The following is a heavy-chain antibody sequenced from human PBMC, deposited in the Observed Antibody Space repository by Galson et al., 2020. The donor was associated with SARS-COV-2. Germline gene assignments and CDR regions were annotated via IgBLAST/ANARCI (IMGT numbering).Heavy chain of an antibody. D-gene: IGHD3-22*01. J-gene: IGHJ3*02. CDR2: IYYSGTT. CDR1: CGSISSRSYY. Sequence: SETLSLTCTVSCGSISSRSYYWGWIRQPPGKGLERLGSIYYSGTTYNNPSLKSRVTISVDTSKHQFTLKLSSVTAADTAVYYCAREPRYDYDSSGYYEGDAVDIWGQGTMVTVSS. V-gene: IGHV4-39*06. CDR3: AREPRYDYDSSGYYEGDAVDI.